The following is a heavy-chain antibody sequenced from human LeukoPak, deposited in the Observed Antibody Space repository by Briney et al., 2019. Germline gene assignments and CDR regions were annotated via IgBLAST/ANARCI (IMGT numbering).Heavy chain of an antibody. CDR2: IYFSGGT. CDR3: ARVDTMTARGGFDS. Sequence: SETLSLTCTVSGGPISSVGSYWSWVRQHPGKGLEWIGYIYFSGGTYFNPSLKSRLIISVDTSKNQFSLKVNSVTAADTAVYYCARVDTMTARGGFDSWGQGTLVTVSS. V-gene: IGHV4-31*03. CDR1: GGPISSVGSY. D-gene: IGHD3-22*01. J-gene: IGHJ4*02.